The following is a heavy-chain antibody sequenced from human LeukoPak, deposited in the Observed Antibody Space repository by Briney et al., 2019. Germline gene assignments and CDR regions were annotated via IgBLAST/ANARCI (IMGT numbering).Heavy chain of an antibody. CDR2: IYYSGST. CDR1: GGSISSYY. V-gene: IGHV4-59*01. CDR3: VRDTGVDGYNYPAAFDI. Sequence: SETLSLTCTVSGGSISSYYWSWIRQPPGKGLEWIGYIYYSGSTNYNPSLKSRVTISVDTSKNQFSLKLSSVTAADTAVYYCVRDTGVDGYNYPAAFDIWGQGTMVTVSS. J-gene: IGHJ3*02. D-gene: IGHD5-24*01.